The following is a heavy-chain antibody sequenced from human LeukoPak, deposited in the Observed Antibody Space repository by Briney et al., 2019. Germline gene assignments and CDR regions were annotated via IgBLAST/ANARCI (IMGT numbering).Heavy chain of an antibody. CDR2: ISSSGSTK. CDR1: GFTFSDYY. V-gene: IGHV3-11*01. Sequence: GGSLRLSCAAFGFTFSDYYMSWIRQAPGRGLEWVSYISSSGSTKYYADSVKGRFTISRDNAKNSLYLQMNSLRAEDTAVYYCARVGSIAAAGSIDYWGQGTLVTVSS. D-gene: IGHD6-13*01. J-gene: IGHJ4*02. CDR3: ARVGSIAAAGSIDY.